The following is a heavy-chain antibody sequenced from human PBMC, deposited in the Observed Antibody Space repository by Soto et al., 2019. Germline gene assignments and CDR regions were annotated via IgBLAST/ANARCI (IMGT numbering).Heavy chain of an antibody. D-gene: IGHD2-2*01. CDR2: IDPSDSYV. CDR3: TRRASSSFYHFDF. V-gene: IGHV5-10-1*01. Sequence: HGESLKISCQASGYSFTAYWITWVRQMPGKGLECMATIDPSDSYVDYSPSFRGHVTFSVDRSITTVYLQWNSLKASDSAMYFCTRRASSSFYHFDFWGQGALVTVSS. CDR1: GYSFTAYW. J-gene: IGHJ4*02.